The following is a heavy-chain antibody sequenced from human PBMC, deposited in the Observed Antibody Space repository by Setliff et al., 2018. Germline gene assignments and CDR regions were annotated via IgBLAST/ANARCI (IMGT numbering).Heavy chain of an antibody. V-gene: IGHV5-51*01. CDR3: ARSRSNFWSGYFNWFDP. D-gene: IGHD3-3*01. CDR2: IYPGGSDT. CDR1: GYSFTNYW. Sequence: GESLKISCKGSGYSFTNYWIGWVRQMPGKGLEWMGIIYPGGSDTRYSPSFQGQVTISADKSISTAYLQWSSLKASDTAMYYCARSRSNFWSGYFNWFDPWGQGTLVTV. J-gene: IGHJ5*02.